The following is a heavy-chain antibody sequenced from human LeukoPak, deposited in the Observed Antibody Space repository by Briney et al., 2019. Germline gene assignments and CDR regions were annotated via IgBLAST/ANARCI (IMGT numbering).Heavy chain of an antibody. CDR3: AKRGNPTVGRHYLDV. J-gene: IGHJ6*03. CDR1: GFTFSSSD. Sequence: QAGGSLRLSCAASGFTFSSSDMSWVRQAPGSGLEWVSSIRHSDSNTYYADSVMGRFTISRDNSKNTLYLQMNSLSAEDTAVYYCAKRGNPTVGRHYLDVWGKGTTVSVSS. D-gene: IGHD1-1*01. CDR2: IRHSDSNT. V-gene: IGHV3-23*05.